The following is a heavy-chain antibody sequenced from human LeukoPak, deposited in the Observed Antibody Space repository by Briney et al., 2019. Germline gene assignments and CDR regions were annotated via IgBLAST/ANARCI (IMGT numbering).Heavy chain of an antibody. J-gene: IGHJ4*02. V-gene: IGHV4-39*07. Sequence: SETLTLTCTVSGGSISSSSYYWGWIRQPPGKGLDWTGSSYYSGSTYYNSSLKSRVTISVHTSKNQVSLKRSSVSAADTAVYYCARASSGWGFYWGQGTLVTVSS. CDR2: SYYSGST. D-gene: IGHD6-19*01. CDR1: GGSISSSSYY. CDR3: ARASSGWGFY.